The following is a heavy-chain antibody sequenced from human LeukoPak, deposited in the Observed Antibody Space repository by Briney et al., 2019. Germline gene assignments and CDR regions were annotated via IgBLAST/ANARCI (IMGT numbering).Heavy chain of an antibody. D-gene: IGHD2-15*01. CDR1: VYMFTKSA. CDR2: NSAYNGNT. CDR3: VRDCSGGSGGSCYFDY. J-gene: IGHJ4*02. Sequence: EASVKVSCKVSVYMFTKSAITWVRQAPGQGLEWMGWNSAYNGNTYHAQTFQGRVTLTTDTSTSTAYMELRSLRSDDTAVYYCVRDCSGGSGGSCYFDYWGQGTLVTVSS. V-gene: IGHV1-18*01.